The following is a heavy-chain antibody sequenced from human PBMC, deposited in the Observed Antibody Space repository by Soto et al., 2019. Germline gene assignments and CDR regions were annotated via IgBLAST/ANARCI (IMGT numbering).Heavy chain of an antibody. CDR1: GFTFSSYA. CDR2: ISGSGGST. J-gene: IGHJ6*02. CDR3: AKVAYSGSYLGVYYYYGMDV. Sequence: PGGSLRLSCAASGFTFSSYAMSWVRQAPGKGLEWVSAISGSGGSTYYADSVKGRFTISRDNSKNTLYLQMNSLRAEDTAVYYCAKVAYSGSYLGVYYYYGMDVWGQGTTVTVSS. V-gene: IGHV3-23*01. D-gene: IGHD1-26*01.